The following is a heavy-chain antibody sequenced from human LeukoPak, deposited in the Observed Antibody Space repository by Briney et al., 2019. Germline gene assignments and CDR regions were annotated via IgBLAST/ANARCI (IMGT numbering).Heavy chain of an antibody. J-gene: IGHJ5*02. D-gene: IGHD1-14*01. CDR2: IIPIFGTA. CDR3: ARDSFPHAKPGGRGWFDP. Sequence: GASVKVSCEASGGTFSSYAISWVRQAPGQGLEWMGGIIPIFGTANYAQKFQGRVTITADESTSTAYMELSSLRSEDTAVYYCARDSFPHAKPGGRGWFDPWGQGTLVTVSS. V-gene: IGHV1-69*13. CDR1: GGTFSSYA.